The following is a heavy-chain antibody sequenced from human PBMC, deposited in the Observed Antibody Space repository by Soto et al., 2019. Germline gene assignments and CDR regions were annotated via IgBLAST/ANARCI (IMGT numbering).Heavy chain of an antibody. V-gene: IGHV1-18*01. D-gene: IGHD3-10*01. J-gene: IGHJ4*02. CDR1: GYTCTSYG. CDR2: ISAYNGNT. CDR3: ARAPGWFGELPDALVDY. Sequence: QVQLVQSGAEVKKPGASVKVSCKASGYTCTSYGISWVRQAPGQGLEWMGWISAYNGNTNYAQKLQARVTMTTDTSTSTAYMELRSLRSDDTAVYYCARAPGWFGELPDALVDYWGQGTMVTVSS.